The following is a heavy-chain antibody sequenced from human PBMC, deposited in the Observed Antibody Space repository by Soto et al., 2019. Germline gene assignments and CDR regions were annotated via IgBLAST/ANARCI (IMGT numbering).Heavy chain of an antibody. CDR1: GFTFSRFE. V-gene: IGHV3-48*03. CDR3: TSAAWFPFLSFY. Sequence: EVQLVESGGGLVQPGGSLRLSCAASGFTFSRFELHWVRQAPGKGLEWISYISSSGSTAYYASSVEGRFTISRDNANNAVYLQMDSLRAEDTALYFCTSAAWFPFLSFYWGQGARVTVSS. D-gene: IGHD3-10*01. J-gene: IGHJ4*02. CDR2: ISSSGSTA.